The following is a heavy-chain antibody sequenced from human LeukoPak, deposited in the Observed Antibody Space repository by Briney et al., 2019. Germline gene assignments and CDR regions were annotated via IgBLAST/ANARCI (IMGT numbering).Heavy chain of an antibody. Sequence: ASVKVSCKASGGTFSSYAISWVRQAPGQGLEWMGGIIPIFGTANYAQKFQGRVTITADESTSTAYMELSGLRSEDTAVYYCRVSYYYDSSGYSDYWGQGTLVTVSS. CDR3: RVSYYYDSSGYSDY. CDR2: IIPIFGTA. J-gene: IGHJ4*02. V-gene: IGHV1-69*13. CDR1: GGTFSSYA. D-gene: IGHD3-22*01.